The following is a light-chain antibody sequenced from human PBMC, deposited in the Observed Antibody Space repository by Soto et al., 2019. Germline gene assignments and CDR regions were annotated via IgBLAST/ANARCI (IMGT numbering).Light chain of an antibody. CDR3: QLYGNSRRT. Sequence: EIVLTQPPGTLSLSPGERATLSCRASQSVSSSYLAWYQQKPGQAPRPFIYGASSRATGIPDRFSGSGSGTDFTLTISRLEPEDFAVYYCQLYGNSRRTFGQGTKVDIK. CDR1: QSVSSSY. CDR2: GAS. V-gene: IGKV3-20*01. J-gene: IGKJ1*01.